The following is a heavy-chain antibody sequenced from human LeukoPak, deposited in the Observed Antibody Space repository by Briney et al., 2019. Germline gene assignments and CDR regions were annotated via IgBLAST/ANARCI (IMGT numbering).Heavy chain of an antibody. V-gene: IGHV3-30*04. J-gene: IGHJ4*02. CDR3: ARDDGN. Sequence: GGSLRLSCAASGFTFSSYPMHWVRQAPGKGLEWVSVISYDGSNKYYADSVKGRFTISRDNSEDTLYLQMNSLRAEDTAVYYCARDDGNWGQGTLVTVSS. CDR1: GFTFSSYP. CDR2: ISYDGSNK.